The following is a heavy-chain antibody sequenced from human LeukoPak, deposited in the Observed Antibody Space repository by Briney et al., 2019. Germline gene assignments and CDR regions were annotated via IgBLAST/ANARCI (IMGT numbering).Heavy chain of an antibody. D-gene: IGHD5-18*01. CDR3: ARVAKDGYSYGYVDY. CDR2: IYYTGST. V-gene: IGHV4-59*01. Sequence: PSETLSLTCTVSGGSINDYSWGWIRQPPGKGLEWIGYIYYTGSTSYNPSLKSRVSISVDTSKNHFSLNLRSVTAADTAVYYCARVAKDGYSYGYVDYWGQGTLVTVPS. CDR1: GGSINDYS. J-gene: IGHJ4*02.